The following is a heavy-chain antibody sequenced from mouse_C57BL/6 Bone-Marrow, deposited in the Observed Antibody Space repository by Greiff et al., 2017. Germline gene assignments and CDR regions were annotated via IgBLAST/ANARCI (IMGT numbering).Heavy chain of an antibody. Sequence: QVQLQQSGAELVKPGASVKLSCKASGYTFTSYWMHWVKQRPGQGLEWIGMINPNSGSTNYNENFKGKATLTVDKSSSTAYMQRSSLTSEDSAVYYCARGYNWYFDDWGTGTTVTVSA. CDR2: INPNSGST. CDR1: GYTFTSYW. CDR3: ARGYNWYFDD. D-gene: IGHD2-2*01. V-gene: IGHV1-64*01. J-gene: IGHJ1*03.